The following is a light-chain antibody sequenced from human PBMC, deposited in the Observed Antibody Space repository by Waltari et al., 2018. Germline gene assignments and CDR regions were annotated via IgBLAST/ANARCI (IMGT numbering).Light chain of an antibody. V-gene: IGLV3-25*03. Sequence: SYELTQPPSVSVSPGQTARITCSGDALPKQYAYWYQQKPGQAPVLVIYKDRERPAGIPGRFSGSSSGTTVTLTISGVQAEDEADYYCQSADSSGTSYVFGTGTKVTVL. CDR3: QSADSSGTSYV. J-gene: IGLJ1*01. CDR1: ALPKQY. CDR2: KDR.